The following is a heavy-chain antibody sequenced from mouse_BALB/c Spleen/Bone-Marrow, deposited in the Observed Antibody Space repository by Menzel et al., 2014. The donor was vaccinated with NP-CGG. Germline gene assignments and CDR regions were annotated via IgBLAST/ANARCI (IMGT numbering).Heavy chain of an antibody. CDR1: GHTFTSYW. V-gene: IGHV1-7*01. CDR2: INPSTGYT. CDR3: ARYDGYEAY. D-gene: IGHD2-3*01. J-gene: IGHJ3*01. Sequence: VQLQQSGAELAKPGASVKMSCKASGHTFTSYWMHWVKQRPGQGLEWIGYINPSTGYTEYNQKFKDKSTLTADKSSSTAYMQPSSLTSEDSAVYYCARYDGYEAYWGQGTLVTVSA.